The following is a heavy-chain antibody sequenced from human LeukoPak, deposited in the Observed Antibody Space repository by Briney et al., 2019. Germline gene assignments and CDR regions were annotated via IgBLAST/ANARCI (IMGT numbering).Heavy chain of an antibody. J-gene: IGHJ4*02. D-gene: IGHD6-13*01. CDR1: GYTFTGYY. Sequence: ASVKVSCKASGYTFTGYYMHWVRQAPGQGLEWMGIINPSGGSTSYAQKFQGRVTMTRDMSTSTVYMELSSLRSEDTAVYYCARVLRDIELVLDYWGQGTLVTVSS. CDR2: INPSGGST. CDR3: ARVLRDIELVLDY. V-gene: IGHV1-46*01.